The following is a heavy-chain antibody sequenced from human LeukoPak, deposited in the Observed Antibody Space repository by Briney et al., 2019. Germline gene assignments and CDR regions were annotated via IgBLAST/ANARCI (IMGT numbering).Heavy chain of an antibody. Sequence: GGSLRLSCAASGFTFDDYAMHWVRQAPGKGLEWVSLISGDGGSTYYADSVKGRFTISRDNAKNSLYLQMNSLRAEDTAVYYCARSRYSSGWYTYYFDYWGQGTLVTVSS. CDR3: ARSRYSSGWYTYYFDY. CDR2: ISGDGGST. V-gene: IGHV3-43*02. CDR1: GFTFDDYA. D-gene: IGHD6-13*01. J-gene: IGHJ4*02.